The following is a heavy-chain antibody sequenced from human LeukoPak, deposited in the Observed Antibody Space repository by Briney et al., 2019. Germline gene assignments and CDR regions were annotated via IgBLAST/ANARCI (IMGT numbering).Heavy chain of an antibody. J-gene: IGHJ1*01. CDR2: IYYSGST. CDR3: ARRRYYDSTGYLE. V-gene: IGHV4-39*01. Sequence: SETLSLTCTIPGGFISSSSYYWGWIRQPPGKGLEWIGDIYYSGSTYYNPALKSRVSMSIDTSKNHFSLELSSVAAADTALYYCARRRYYDSTGYLEWGQGTLVTVTA. D-gene: IGHD3-22*01. CDR1: GGFISSSSYY.